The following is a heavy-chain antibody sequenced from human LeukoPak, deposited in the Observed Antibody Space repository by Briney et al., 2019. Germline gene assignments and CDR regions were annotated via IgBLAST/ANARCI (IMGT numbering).Heavy chain of an antibody. CDR3: AANRREYAIWGY. J-gene: IGHJ4*02. V-gene: IGHV4-30-2*01. CDR2: IYHSGST. Sequence: PSETLSLTCAVSGGSISSGGYSWSWIRQPPGKGLEWIGYIYHSGSTYYNPSLKSRVTISVDRSMNQFSLKLSSVTAADTAVYYCAANRREYAIWGYWGQGTLVTVSS. CDR1: GGSISSGGYS. D-gene: IGHD2-8*01.